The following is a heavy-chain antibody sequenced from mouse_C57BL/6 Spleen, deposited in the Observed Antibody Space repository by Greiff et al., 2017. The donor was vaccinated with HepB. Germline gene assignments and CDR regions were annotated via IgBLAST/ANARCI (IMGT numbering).Heavy chain of an antibody. CDR1: GYTFTSYW. CDR3: ARGATTVVAGAPFGS. V-gene: IGHV1-52*01. Sequence: QVQLQQPGAELVRPGSSVKLSCKASGYTFTSYWMHWVKQRPIHGLEWIGNIDPSDSETHYNQKFKDKATLTVDKSSSTAYMQLSSLTSEDSAVYYGARGATTVVAGAPFGSWGQGTTLTGSS. J-gene: IGHJ2*01. CDR2: IDPSDSET. D-gene: IGHD1-1*01.